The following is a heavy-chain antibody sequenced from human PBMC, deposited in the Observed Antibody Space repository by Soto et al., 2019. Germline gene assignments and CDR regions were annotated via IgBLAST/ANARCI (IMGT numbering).Heavy chain of an antibody. J-gene: IGHJ4*02. CDR1: GFSLRTSGVG. V-gene: IGHV2-5*02. CDR2: IYWVDDK. D-gene: IGHD2-15*01. CDR3: EQRGWQAFYF. Sequence: QITLKESGPTLVKPTQTLTLTCTFYGFSLRTSGVGVGWIRQPPGKALEWLALIYWVDDKRYSPSLKSRLTITKDTSKNQAVLTMTNMDPVNTATYYCEQRGWQAFYFWGQGTLVTVSS.